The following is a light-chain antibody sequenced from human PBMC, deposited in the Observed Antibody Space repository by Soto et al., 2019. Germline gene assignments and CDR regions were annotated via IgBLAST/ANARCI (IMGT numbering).Light chain of an antibody. V-gene: IGLV1-47*01. Sequence: QSVLTQPPSASGTPGQRVTISCSGSSSNSGSNYVYWYRQLPGTAPKLLIYRNNQRPSGVPDRFAGSKSGTSASLAISGLRSEDEADYYCAAWDDSLSGPKVVFGGGTKLTVL. J-gene: IGLJ2*01. CDR1: SSNSGSNY. CDR2: RNN. CDR3: AAWDDSLSGPKVV.